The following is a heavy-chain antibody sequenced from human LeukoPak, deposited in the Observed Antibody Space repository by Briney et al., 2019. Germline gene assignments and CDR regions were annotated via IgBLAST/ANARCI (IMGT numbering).Heavy chain of an antibody. Sequence: PGGSLGLSCAASRFTFSTYGMHWVRQAPGKGLEWVAVISYDGNNQYYADSVKGRFTISRDNSKSTLYLQMNSLRGEDTAVYYCAKGGPPTGASPRPWDFNYWGQGTLVTVSS. J-gene: IGHJ4*02. CDR3: AKGGPPTGASPRPWDFNY. CDR1: RFTFSTYG. V-gene: IGHV3-30*18. D-gene: IGHD1-26*01. CDR2: ISYDGNNQ.